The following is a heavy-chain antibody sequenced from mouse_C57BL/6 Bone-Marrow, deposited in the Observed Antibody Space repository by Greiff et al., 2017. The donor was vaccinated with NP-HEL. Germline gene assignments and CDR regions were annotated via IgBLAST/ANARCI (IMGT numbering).Heavy chain of an antibody. CDR2: IWSDGST. J-gene: IGHJ4*01. Sequence: VKLLESGPGLVAPSQCLSITCTVSGFSLTSYGVHWVRQPPGKGLEWLVVIWSDGSTTYNSAINSRQTISKDNSKSQVFLKMNSLQTDDTAMYYCARQSLLYGYYDAMDYWGQGTSVTVSS. D-gene: IGHD2-12*01. CDR3: ARQSLLYGYYDAMDY. CDR1: GFSLTSYG. V-gene: IGHV2-6-1*01.